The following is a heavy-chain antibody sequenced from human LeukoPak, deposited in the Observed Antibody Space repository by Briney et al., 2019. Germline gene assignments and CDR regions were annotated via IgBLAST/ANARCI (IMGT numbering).Heavy chain of an antibody. CDR1: GFTFSSYS. CDR3: ARVGYYYDSSGYPY. CDR2: IKQDGSEK. J-gene: IGHJ4*02. D-gene: IGHD3-22*01. Sequence: PGGSLRRSCAASGFTFSSYSMSWVRQAPGKGLEWVANIKQDGSEKYYVDSVKGRFTISRDNAKNSLYLQMNSLRAEDTAVYYCARVGYYYDSSGYPYWGQGTLVTVSS. V-gene: IGHV3-7*01.